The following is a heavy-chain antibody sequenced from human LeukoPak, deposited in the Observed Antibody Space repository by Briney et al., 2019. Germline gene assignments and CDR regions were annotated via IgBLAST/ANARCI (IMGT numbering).Heavy chain of an antibody. V-gene: IGHV1-58*01. CDR2: VVVGSGNT. D-gene: IGHD1-1*01. CDR1: GFTFTSSA. CDR3: AAVGPFTGTTRRDYYFDY. J-gene: IGHJ4*02. Sequence: GTSVKVSCKASGFTFTSSAVQWVRHARGQRLQWIGWVVVGSGNTNYAQKFQERVTITRDMSTSTAYMELSSLRSEDTAVYYCAAVGPFTGTTRRDYYFDYWGQGTLVTVSS.